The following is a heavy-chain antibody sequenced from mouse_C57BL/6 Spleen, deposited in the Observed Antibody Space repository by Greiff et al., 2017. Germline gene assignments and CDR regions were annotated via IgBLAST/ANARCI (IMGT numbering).Heavy chain of an antibody. CDR1: GYTFTSYW. CDR3: ARRYSYAMDY. CDR2: IDPSDSYT. V-gene: IGHV1-69*01. J-gene: IGHJ4*01. Sequence: VQLQQPGAELVMPGASVKLSCKASGYTFTSYWMHWVKQRPGQGLEWIGEIDPSDSYTNYNQKFKGKSTLTVDKSSSTAYMQLSSLTSEDSAVYYCARRYSYAMDYWGHGTSVTVSS.